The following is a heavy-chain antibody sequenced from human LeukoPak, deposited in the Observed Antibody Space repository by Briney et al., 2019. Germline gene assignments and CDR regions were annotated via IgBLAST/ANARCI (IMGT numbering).Heavy chain of an antibody. CDR2: ISAYNGNT. Sequence: ASVKVSCKASGYTFTSYGISWVRQAPGQGLEWMGWISAYNGNTNYAQKLQGRVTMTTDTSTSTAYMELRSLRSDDTAVYYCARGGYDFWSGYYRGEYFQHWGQGTLVTVSS. CDR3: ARGGYDFWSGYYRGEYFQH. J-gene: IGHJ1*01. CDR1: GYTFTSYG. D-gene: IGHD3-3*01. V-gene: IGHV1-18*01.